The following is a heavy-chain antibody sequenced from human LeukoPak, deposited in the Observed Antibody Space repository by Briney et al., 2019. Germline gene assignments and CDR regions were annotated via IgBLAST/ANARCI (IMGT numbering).Heavy chain of an antibody. J-gene: IGHJ4*02. CDR1: GFIFSDYW. CDR3: AREAKVGGALQY. Sequence: QTGGSLRLSCAASGFIFSDYWMHWVRQAPGKGLVWVSRINTDGGFTRYADSVQGRFIISRDTAKNTPFLQMNSLRAEDTAVYYCAREAKVGGALQYWGQGILVTVSS. CDR2: INTDGGFT. V-gene: IGHV3-74*01. D-gene: IGHD1-26*01.